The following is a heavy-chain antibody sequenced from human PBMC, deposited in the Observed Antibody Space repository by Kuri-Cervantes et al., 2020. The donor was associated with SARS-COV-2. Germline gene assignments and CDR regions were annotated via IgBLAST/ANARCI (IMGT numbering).Heavy chain of an antibody. V-gene: IGHV3-43D*03. CDR1: GFTFADYA. J-gene: IGHJ4*02. D-gene: IGHD3-10*01. Sequence: GGSLRRSCAASGFTFADYAMHWVRQAPGKGLEWVSLISWDGGSNYYADSVKGRFTISRDNSKNSLYLQMNSLRAEDTALYYCAKDSNYYGSGSYLDYWGQGTLVTVSS. CDR2: ISWDGGSN. CDR3: AKDSNYYGSGSYLDY.